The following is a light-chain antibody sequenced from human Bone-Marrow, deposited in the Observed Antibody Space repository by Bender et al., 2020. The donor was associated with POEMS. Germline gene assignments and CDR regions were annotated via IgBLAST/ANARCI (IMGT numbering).Light chain of an antibody. V-gene: IGLV2-11*01. J-gene: IGLJ3*02. Sequence: QSALTQSRSVSGSPGQSVTMSCTGTPTDIGNYNLVSWYQQYPGKAPKLMIYDLDKRPSGVPDRFSGSKSGNTASLTISGLQADDEADYYCCSYAGPNIFVVFGGGTKVTVL. CDR1: PTDIGNYNL. CDR2: DLD. CDR3: CSYAGPNIFVV.